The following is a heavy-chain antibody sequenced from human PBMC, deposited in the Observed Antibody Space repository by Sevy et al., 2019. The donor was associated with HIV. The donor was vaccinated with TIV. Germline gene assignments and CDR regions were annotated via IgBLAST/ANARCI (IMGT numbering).Heavy chain of an antibody. V-gene: IGHV3-23*01. D-gene: IGHD2-8*01. CDR2: ISGSGGST. CDR1: GFTFSSYA. J-gene: IGHJ6*03. Sequence: GGSLRLSCAASGFTFSSYAMSWVRQAPGKGLEWVSAISGSGGSTYYADSVKGRLTISRDNSKNTLYLQMNSLRAEDTAVYYCAKGMVDYYYMDVWGKGTTVTVSS. CDR3: AKGMVDYYYMDV.